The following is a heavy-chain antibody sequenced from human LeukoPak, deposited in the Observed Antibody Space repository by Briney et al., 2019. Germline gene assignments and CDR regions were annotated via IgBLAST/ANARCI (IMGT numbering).Heavy chain of an antibody. Sequence: PSETLSLTCAVYGGSFSGYYWSWIRQPPGKGLEWIGEINHSGSTNYNPSLKSRVTISVDTSKNQFSLKLSSVTAADTAVYYCARENPITMTSHYYGMDVWGQGTTVTVSS. D-gene: IGHD3-22*01. CDR2: INHSGST. J-gene: IGHJ6*02. V-gene: IGHV4-34*01. CDR3: ARENPITMTSHYYGMDV. CDR1: GGSFSGYY.